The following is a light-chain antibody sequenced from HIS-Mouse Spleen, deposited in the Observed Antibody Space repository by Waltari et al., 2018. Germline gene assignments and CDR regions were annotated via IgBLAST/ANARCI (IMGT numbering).Light chain of an antibody. CDR3: CSYAGSSTWV. CDR2: EGS. Sequence: QSALTQPPSESRSPGQSITIPCTRSIRDLWSYNLVSWYQQHPGKAPKLMIYEGSKRPSGVSNRFSGSKSGNTASLTISGLQAEDEADYYCCSYAGSSTWVFGGGTKLTVL. CDR1: IRDLWSYNL. J-gene: IGLJ3*02. V-gene: IGLV2-23*01.